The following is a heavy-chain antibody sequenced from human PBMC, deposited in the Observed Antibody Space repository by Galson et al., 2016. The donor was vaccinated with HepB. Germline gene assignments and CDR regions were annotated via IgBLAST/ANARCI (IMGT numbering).Heavy chain of an antibody. D-gene: IGHD1-1*01. V-gene: IGHV1-69*13. CDR1: GGTFSSYA. CDR3: GFQLRGSHYCYALDV. Sequence: SVKVSCKASGGTFSSYAISWVRQAPGQGLEWMGGIVPIFGTPNHAQKFQGRVTITADESTSTAYMELSSLRSEDTAVGYCGFQLRGSHYCYALDVWGQGTTVTVAS. CDR2: IVPIFGTP. J-gene: IGHJ6*02.